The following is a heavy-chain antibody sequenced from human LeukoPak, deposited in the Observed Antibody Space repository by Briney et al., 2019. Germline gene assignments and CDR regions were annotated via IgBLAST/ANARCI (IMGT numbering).Heavy chain of an antibody. CDR2: IKEDGSEK. V-gene: IGHV3-7*03. CDR3: ARAGTTRGFQY. Sequence: PGGSLSLSCAASGFTLSNYLMSWVRQAPGKGLECVANIKEDGSEKYYVDSVKGRFTISRDNANNSLSLQMNSLRAEDTAVYYCARAGTTRGFQYWGQGTLVTVSS. J-gene: IGHJ4*02. CDR1: GFTLSNYL. D-gene: IGHD2-2*01.